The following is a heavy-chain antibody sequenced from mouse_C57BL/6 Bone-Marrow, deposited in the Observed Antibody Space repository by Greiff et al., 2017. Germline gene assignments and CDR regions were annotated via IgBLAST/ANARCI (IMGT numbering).Heavy chain of an antibody. Sequence: VQVVESGPGLVQPSQSLSITCTVSGFSLTSYGVHWVRPSPGKGLEWLGVIWSGGSTDYNAAFISRLSISKDNSKSQVFFKMNSLQADDTAIYYCARNGDGNYAMDYWGQGTSVTVSS. CDR2: IWSGGST. J-gene: IGHJ4*01. CDR1: GFSLTSYG. V-gene: IGHV2-2*01. CDR3: ARNGDGNYAMDY. D-gene: IGHD1-1*01.